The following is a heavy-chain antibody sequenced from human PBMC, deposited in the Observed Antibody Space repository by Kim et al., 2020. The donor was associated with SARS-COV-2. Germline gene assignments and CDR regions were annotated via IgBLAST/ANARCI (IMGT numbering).Heavy chain of an antibody. V-gene: IGHV3-9*01. D-gene: IGHD6-13*01. Sequence: GGSLRLSCAASGFTFGDYAMHWVRQAPGKGLEWVSGISWNGGSIGYADSVKGRFTISRDNAKNSLYLQMNSLRAEDTALYYCAKDIGGAAAGIVIGHDYWGQGTLVTVPS. CDR1: GFTFGDYA. J-gene: IGHJ4*02. CDR3: AKDIGGAAAGIVIGHDY. CDR2: ISWNGGSI.